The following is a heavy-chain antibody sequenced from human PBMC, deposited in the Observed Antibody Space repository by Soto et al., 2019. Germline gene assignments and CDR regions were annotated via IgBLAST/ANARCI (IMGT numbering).Heavy chain of an antibody. CDR2: IYYSGST. D-gene: IGHD5-18*01. J-gene: IGHJ6*02. CDR3: ARGVGANSMVTHSQYYGMDV. V-gene: IGHV4-59*01. CDR1: GASISSYY. Sequence: ETLSLTCPVSGASISSYYWSWIRQPPGKGLEWIGYIYYSGSTNYNPSLKSRVTISIDSSKNQFSLKLSSVTAADTAVYYCARGVGANSMVTHSQYYGMDVWGQGTKVTVYS.